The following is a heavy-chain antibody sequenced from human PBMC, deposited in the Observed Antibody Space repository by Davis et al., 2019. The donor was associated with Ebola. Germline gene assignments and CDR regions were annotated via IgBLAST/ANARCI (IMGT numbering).Heavy chain of an antibody. CDR1: GFTFSSYH. J-gene: IGHJ3*01. Sequence: GESLKISCVASGFTFSSYHLQRVRQTPGDGLEWVSSIGTDGDPHYADSAKGRFTISRENAKNSLYLQMNYLNAGDTALYYCARGDSSTWRLGFAFDVWGQGTVVTVSS. V-gene: IGHV3-13*05. CDR2: IGTDGDP. D-gene: IGHD6-13*01. CDR3: ARGDSSTWRLGFAFDV.